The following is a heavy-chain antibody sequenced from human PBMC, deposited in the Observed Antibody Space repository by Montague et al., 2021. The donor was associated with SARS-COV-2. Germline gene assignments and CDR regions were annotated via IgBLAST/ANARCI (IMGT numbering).Heavy chain of an antibody. CDR1: GLSLSINGVG. D-gene: IGHD3-16*02. V-gene: IGHV2-5*01. CDR3: GRGHWYVWGSYLPDY. CDR2: IYWYDNR. Sequence: PALVKPTQTLTLTCTFSGLSLSINGVGVGWIRQPPGKALEWLAMIYWYDNRHYSPSLKIRRIITKDTSKNQVVLTMTNMDPVDTATCYCGRGHWYVWGSYLPDYRGQGTRVTVTS. J-gene: IGHJ4*02.